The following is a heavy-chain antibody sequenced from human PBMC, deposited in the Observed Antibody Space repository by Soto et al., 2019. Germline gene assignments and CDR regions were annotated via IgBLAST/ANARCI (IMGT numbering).Heavy chain of an antibody. D-gene: IGHD6-13*01. Sequence: QVQLQESGPGLVKPSGTLSLTCAVSGGSISSSNWWSWVRRPRGKGLEWIGEIYHGGRTKHNPSLKSRVTISVDKSKNQVSLRLSSVTAADTAMYYCSREAAGTSYFEYWGQGTLVTVSS. CDR1: GGSISSSNW. V-gene: IGHV4-4*02. CDR3: SREAAGTSYFEY. CDR2: IYHGGRT. J-gene: IGHJ4*02.